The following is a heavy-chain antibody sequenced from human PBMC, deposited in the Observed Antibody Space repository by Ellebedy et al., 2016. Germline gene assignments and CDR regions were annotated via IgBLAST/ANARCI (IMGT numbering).Heavy chain of an antibody. Sequence: SGPTLVKPTQTLTLTCTFSGFSLSTSGMCVSWIRQPPGKALEWLARIDWDDDKYYSTSLKTRLTISKDTSKNQVVLTMTNMDPVDTATYYCARLLNYYDSSGYLDYWGQGTLVTVSS. CDR3: ARLLNYYDSSGYLDY. V-gene: IGHV2-70*11. J-gene: IGHJ4*02. CDR2: IDWDDDK. D-gene: IGHD3-22*01. CDR1: GFSLSTSGMC.